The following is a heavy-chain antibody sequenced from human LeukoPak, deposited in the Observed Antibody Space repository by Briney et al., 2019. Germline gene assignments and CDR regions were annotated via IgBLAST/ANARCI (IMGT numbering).Heavy chain of an antibody. J-gene: IGHJ4*02. CDR2: ISYDGSNK. V-gene: IGHV3-30*01. CDR3: ARDFGSSSNFDY. D-gene: IGHD6-6*01. Sequence: SGGSLRLSCAASGFTFSSYAMHWVRQAPGKGLEWVAVISYDGSNKYYADSVKGRFTISRDNSKNTLYLQMNSLRAEDTAVYYCARDFGSSSNFDYWGQGTLVTVSS. CDR1: GFTFSSYA.